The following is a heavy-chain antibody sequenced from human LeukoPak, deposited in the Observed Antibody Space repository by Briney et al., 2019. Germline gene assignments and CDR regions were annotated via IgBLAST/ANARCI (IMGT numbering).Heavy chain of an antibody. Sequence: SETLSLTCTVSGGSISSSSYYWGWIRQPPGKGLEWIGSIYYSGSTYYNPSLKSRVTISVDTSKNQFSLKLSSVTAADTAVYYCAIRGSGSYYQNDAFDIWGQGTMVTVSS. V-gene: IGHV4-39*01. CDR2: IYYSGST. CDR3: AIRGSGSYYQNDAFDI. J-gene: IGHJ3*02. D-gene: IGHD1-26*01. CDR1: GGSISSSSYY.